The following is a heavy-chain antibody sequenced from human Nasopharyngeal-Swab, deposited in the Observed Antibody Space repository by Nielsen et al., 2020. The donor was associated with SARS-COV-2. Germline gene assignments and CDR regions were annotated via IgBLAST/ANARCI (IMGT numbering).Heavy chain of an antibody. CDR1: GFTFSSYS. CDR3: AREYDEVVVITGAFDI. V-gene: IGHV3-21*01. CDR2: ISSSSSYI. Sequence: GESLKISCAASGFTFSSYSMNWIRLAPGKGLEWVSSISSSSSYIYYADSVKGRFTISRDYAKNSLYLQMNNLRAEDTAVYYCAREYDEVVVITGAFDIWGQGTMVTVSS. D-gene: IGHD3-22*01. J-gene: IGHJ3*02.